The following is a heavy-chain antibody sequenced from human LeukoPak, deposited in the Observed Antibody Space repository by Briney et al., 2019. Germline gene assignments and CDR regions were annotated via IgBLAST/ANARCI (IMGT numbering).Heavy chain of an antibody. CDR1: GFTFSTYA. V-gene: IGHV3-30*04. CDR2: ISYDGSNK. CDR3: ATDHKLLGGAVIDY. J-gene: IGHJ4*02. Sequence: GGSLRLSCAASGFTFSTYAMHWVRQAPGKGLEWVSIISYDGSNKYYADSVKGQFTISRDNSKNTLYLQMNSLRAEDTAVYCCATDHKLLGGAVIDYWGQGTLVTVSS. D-gene: IGHD1-26*01.